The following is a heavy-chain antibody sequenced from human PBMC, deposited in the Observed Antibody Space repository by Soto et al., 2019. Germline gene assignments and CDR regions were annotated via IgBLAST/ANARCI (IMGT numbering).Heavy chain of an antibody. J-gene: IGHJ6*02. D-gene: IGHD5-18*01. CDR3: ARHVATLDTAMVTGYYYGMDV. V-gene: IGHV5-51*01. CDR2: IYPCDSDT. CDR1: GYSFTSYW. Sequence: PGESLKISCKGSGYSFTSYWIGWVRQMPGKGLEWMGIIYPCDSDTRYSPSFQGQVTISADKSISTAYLQWSSLKASDTAMYYCARHVATLDTAMVTGYYYGMDVWGQGTTVTVSS.